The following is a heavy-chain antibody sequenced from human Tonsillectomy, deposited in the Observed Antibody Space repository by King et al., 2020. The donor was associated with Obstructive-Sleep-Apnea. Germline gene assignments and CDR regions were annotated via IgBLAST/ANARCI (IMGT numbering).Heavy chain of an antibody. Sequence: HVQLVESGGGVVQPGRSLRLSCAASGFTFRAYAMHWVRQAPGKGLEWVAVISYDGSKRYYADSVKGRFTISRDNSKNTLYLQMNSLRADDTAVYYCVRDPLDVVWVAAATTSHYFDCWGQVTLVTVSS. D-gene: IGHD2-15*01. CDR2: ISYDGSKR. CDR1: GFTFRAYA. V-gene: IGHV3-30*04. CDR3: VRDPLDVVWVAAATTSHYFDC. J-gene: IGHJ4*02.